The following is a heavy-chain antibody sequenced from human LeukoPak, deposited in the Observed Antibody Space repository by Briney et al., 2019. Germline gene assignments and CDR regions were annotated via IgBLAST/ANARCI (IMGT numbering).Heavy chain of an antibody. V-gene: IGHV4-59*01. J-gene: IGHJ2*01. D-gene: IGHD4-17*01. CDR1: GGSISSYY. Sequence: PSETLSLTCTVSGGSISSYYWSWIRQPPGKGLEWIGYIYYSGSTNYNPSLKSRVTISVDTSKNQFSLKLSSVTAADTAVYYCARVRDPWYGDYGRYFDLWGRGTLVTVSS. CDR2: IYYSGST. CDR3: ARVRDPWYGDYGRYFDL.